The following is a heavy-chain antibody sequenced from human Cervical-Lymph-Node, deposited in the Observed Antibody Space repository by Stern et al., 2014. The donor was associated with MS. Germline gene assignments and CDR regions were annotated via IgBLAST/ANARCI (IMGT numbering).Heavy chain of an antibody. V-gene: IGHV4-39*01. CDR2: IDDTGRT. D-gene: IGHD4-11*01. CDR3: VRQVTVRSRFDY. CDR1: GGSISSSYY. J-gene: IGHJ4*02. Sequence: VQLVESGPGLVKPSETLSRTCTVSGGSISSSYYWGWIRQSSGKGLEWIGSIDDTGRTFYNPSLKSRVTISVDTSNNQFSLKQSFVTAADTAVYYCVRQVTVRSRFDYWGQGTLVTVSS.